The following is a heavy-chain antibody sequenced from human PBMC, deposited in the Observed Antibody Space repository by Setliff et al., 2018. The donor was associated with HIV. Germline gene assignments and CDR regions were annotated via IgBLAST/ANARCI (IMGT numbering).Heavy chain of an antibody. Sequence: SETLSLTCSVSGYSISSGYYWSWFRQPPGKGLEFFGTITHSGSTYYTPSFRGRITISLDTSRNQFSLRLTSVAAADSALYYRVSASGAYPYAVEHWGQGTPVTVSS. CDR2: ITHSGST. CDR3: VSASGAYPYAVEH. CDR1: GYSISSGYY. D-gene: IGHD1-26*01. J-gene: IGHJ1*01. V-gene: IGHV4-38-2*02.